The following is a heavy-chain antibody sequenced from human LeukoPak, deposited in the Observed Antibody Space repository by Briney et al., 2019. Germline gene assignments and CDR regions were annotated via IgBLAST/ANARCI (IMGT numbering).Heavy chain of an antibody. Sequence: GGSLRLSCAASGFTFSSYAMHWVRQAPGKGLEYVSPISSNGGSTYYANSVKGRFTISRDNYKNTLYLQMGSLRAEDMAVYYCARVDRVYYYDSSGYYSSWGQGTLVTVSS. D-gene: IGHD3-22*01. CDR2: ISSNGGST. J-gene: IGHJ4*02. CDR3: ARVDRVYYYDSSGYYSS. V-gene: IGHV3-64*01. CDR1: GFTFSSYA.